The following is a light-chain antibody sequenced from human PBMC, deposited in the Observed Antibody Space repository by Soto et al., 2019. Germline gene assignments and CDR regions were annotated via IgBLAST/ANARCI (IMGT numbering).Light chain of an antibody. CDR2: GAS. CDR1: QSVSSTY. V-gene: IGKV3-20*01. CDR3: QRYDISPFP. Sequence: EIVLTQSPGTLSLSPGERATLSCRASQSVSSTYLAWYQQKPGQAPRLLIYGASSRATGIPDRFSGSGSGTDFPLTISRLEPEDSAVYYFQRYDISPFPFGQGTKLEIK. J-gene: IGKJ2*01.